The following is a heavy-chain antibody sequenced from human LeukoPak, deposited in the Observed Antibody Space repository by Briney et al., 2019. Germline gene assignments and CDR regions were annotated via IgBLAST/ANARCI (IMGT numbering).Heavy chain of an antibody. D-gene: IGHD3-10*01. V-gene: IGHV4-59*01. Sequence: SETLSLTCTVSDGSISSYYWSWIRQPPGKGLEWIGYIYYSGNTNYNPSLESRVTISVDTSKNQFSLNLSSVTAADTAVYYCARGSLWFGELPDYWGQGTLVTVSS. J-gene: IGHJ4*02. CDR3: ARGSLWFGELPDY. CDR1: DGSISSYY. CDR2: IYYSGNT.